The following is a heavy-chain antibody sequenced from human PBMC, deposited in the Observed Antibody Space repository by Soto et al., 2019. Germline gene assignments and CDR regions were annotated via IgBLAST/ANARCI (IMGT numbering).Heavy chain of an antibody. CDR2: IYYSVTT. D-gene: IGHD3-3*01. CDR3: ARLAAYDFWRGGNWFDT. Sequence: SETLSLTCTVSGGSISSYYWGWVRQPPGKGLEWIGSIYYSVTTYYNPSLKSRVTISADTSKDQVSLKVTSVIAADTAVYYCARLAAYDFWRGGNWFDTWGQGILVTVSS. J-gene: IGHJ5*02. V-gene: IGHV4-39*01. CDR1: GGSISSYY.